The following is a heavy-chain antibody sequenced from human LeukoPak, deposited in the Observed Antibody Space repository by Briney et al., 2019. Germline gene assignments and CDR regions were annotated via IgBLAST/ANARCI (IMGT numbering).Heavy chain of an antibody. D-gene: IGHD3-10*01. CDR2: INHSGST. V-gene: IGHV4-34*01. J-gene: IGHJ4*02. Sequence: PSETLSLTCAVYGGSFSGYYWSWIRQPPGKGLEWIGEINHSGSTNYNPSLKSRVTISVDTSKNQFSLKLSSVTAADTAVYYCARRPRVSPAGSGSYYNVGPKHPYFDYWGQGTLVTVSS. CDR1: GGSFSGYY. CDR3: ARRPRVSPAGSGSYYNVGPKHPYFDY.